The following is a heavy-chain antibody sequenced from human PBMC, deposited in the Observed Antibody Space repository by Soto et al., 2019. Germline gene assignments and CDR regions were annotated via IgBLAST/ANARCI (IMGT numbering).Heavy chain of an antibody. CDR1: GFTFDDYA. J-gene: IGHJ1*01. Sequence: VQLVESGGGLVQPGRSLRLSCAASGFTFDDYAMHWVRQVPGKGLEWVSGINWNSGSIGYGDSVKGRFAISRDNAQNSLHLQMNSLSAEDTAFYYCVKDESINWYSGHFRHWGQGTLVTVSS. CDR2: INWNSGSI. D-gene: IGHD6-13*01. CDR3: VKDESINWYSGHFRH. V-gene: IGHV3-9*01.